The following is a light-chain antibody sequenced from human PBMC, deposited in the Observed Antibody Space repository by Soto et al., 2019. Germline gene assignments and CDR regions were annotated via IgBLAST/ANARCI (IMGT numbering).Light chain of an antibody. CDR1: SSNIGGNT. J-gene: IGLJ3*02. V-gene: IGLV1-44*01. CDR2: SNS. Sequence: QSALTQPPSASGTPGQRVSISCSGSSSNIGGNTVNWYQQLPGTAPKLLIYSNSQRPSGVPDRFSGSKSGTSASLAISGLQSEDEADYYCAAWDDSLDGRVFGGGTKLTVL. CDR3: AAWDDSLDGRV.